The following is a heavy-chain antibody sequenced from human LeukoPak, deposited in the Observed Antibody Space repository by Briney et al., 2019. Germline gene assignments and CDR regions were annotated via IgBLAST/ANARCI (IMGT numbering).Heavy chain of an antibody. CDR1: GGSISSYY. Sequence: SETLSLTCTVSGGSISSYYWSWIRQPPGKGLEWIGYIYYSGSTNYNPSLKSRVTISVDTSKNQFSLKLSSVTAADTAVYYCARGGVAGTYYYYYGVDVWGQGTTVTVSS. CDR3: ARGGVAGTYYYYYGVDV. J-gene: IGHJ6*02. D-gene: IGHD6-19*01. CDR2: IYYSGST. V-gene: IGHV4-59*08.